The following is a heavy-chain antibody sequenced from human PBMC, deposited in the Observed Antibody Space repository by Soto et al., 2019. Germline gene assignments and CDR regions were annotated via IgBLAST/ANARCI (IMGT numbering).Heavy chain of an antibody. CDR3: ARSRGGSGSYYYFDY. Sequence: PSETLSLTCTVSGGSISSSSYYWGWIRQPPGKGLEWIGSIYYSGSTYYNPSLKSRVTISVDTSKNQFSLKLSSVTAADTAVYYCARSRGGSGSYYYFDYWGQGTLVTVSS. D-gene: IGHD3-10*01. CDR1: GGSISSSSYY. J-gene: IGHJ4*02. V-gene: IGHV4-39*07. CDR2: IYYSGST.